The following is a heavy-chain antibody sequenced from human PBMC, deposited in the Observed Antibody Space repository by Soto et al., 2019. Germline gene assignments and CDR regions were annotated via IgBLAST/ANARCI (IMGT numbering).Heavy chain of an antibody. Sequence: GGSLRLSCAASGFTVSSNYMTWVRQAPGKGLEWVSFIYSGGDTYYADSVKGRFTISRDNSKNTLYLQMNSLRAEDTAVYYCAREHQSGHYGMDVWGQGTTVTVSS. CDR3: AREHQSGHYGMDV. V-gene: IGHV3-53*01. CDR1: GFTVSSNY. J-gene: IGHJ6*02. CDR2: IYSGGDT. D-gene: IGHD1-26*01.